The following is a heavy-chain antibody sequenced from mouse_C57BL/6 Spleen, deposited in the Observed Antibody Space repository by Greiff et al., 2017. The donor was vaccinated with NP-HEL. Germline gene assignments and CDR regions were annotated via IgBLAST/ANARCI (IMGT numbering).Heavy chain of an antibody. CDR2: IYPGSGST. CDR1: GYTFTSYW. CDR3: ARSRDYHGSSSDFDV. D-gene: IGHD1-1*01. J-gene: IGHJ1*03. Sequence: QVQLQQPGAELVKPGASVKMSCKASGYTFTSYWITWVKQRPGQGLEWIGDIYPGSGSTNYNEKFKSKATLTVDTSSSTAYMQLSSLTSEDSAVYYCARSRDYHGSSSDFDVWGTGTTVTVSS. V-gene: IGHV1-55*01.